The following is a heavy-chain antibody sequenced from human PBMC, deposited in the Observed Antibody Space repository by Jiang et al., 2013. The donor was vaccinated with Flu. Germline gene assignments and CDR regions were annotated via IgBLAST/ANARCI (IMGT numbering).Heavy chain of an antibody. J-gene: IGHJ5*02. D-gene: IGHD3-10*02. Sequence: GPGLVKPPETLSLTCTVSGGSISGYYWNWIRQPPGKGLEWIGYIYYSGTSKYNPSLKSRLTMSVDTSKNQFSLRLTSVTAADTAVYYCARGHTYTLFADGLWFDPWGQGTLVTVSS. CDR3: ARGHTYTLFADGLWFDP. V-gene: IGHV4-59*01. CDR2: IYYSGTS. CDR1: GGSISGYY.